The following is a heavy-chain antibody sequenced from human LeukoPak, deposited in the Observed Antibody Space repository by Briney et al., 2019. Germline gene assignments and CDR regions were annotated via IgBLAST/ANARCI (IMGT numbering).Heavy chain of an antibody. CDR2: INPNSGGT. CDR1: GYTFTGYY. V-gene: IGHV1-2*02. D-gene: IGHD6-13*01. Sequence: ASVKVSCKASGYTFTGYYMHWVRQAPGQGLEWMGWINPNSGGTNYAQKFQGRVTMTRDTSISTAYMELSRLRSDDTAVYYCARDPAYSSSWSPKFLDYWGQGTLVTVSS. CDR3: ARDPAYSSSWSPKFLDY. J-gene: IGHJ4*02.